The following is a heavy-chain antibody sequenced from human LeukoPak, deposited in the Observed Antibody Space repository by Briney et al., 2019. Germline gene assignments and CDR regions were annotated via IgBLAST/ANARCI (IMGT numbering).Heavy chain of an antibody. CDR2: IYPGDSDT. D-gene: IGHD3-22*01. CDR3: ARTPLPVRYYDSSGYPFDY. J-gene: IGHJ4*02. Sequence: GESLKISCKGSGYSFTSYWIGWVRQMPGKGLEWMGIIYPGDSDTRYSPSFQGQVTISADKSISTAYLQWSSLKASGTAMYYCARTPLPVRYYDSSGYPFDYWGQGTLVTVSS. V-gene: IGHV5-51*01. CDR1: GYSFTSYW.